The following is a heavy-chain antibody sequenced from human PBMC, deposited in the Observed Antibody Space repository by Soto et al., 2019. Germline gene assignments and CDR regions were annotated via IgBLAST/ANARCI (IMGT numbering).Heavy chain of an antibody. Sequence: QLQLQESGSGLVKLSQTLCLTCAVSGGSISSDGYSWSWIRQPPGKGQEWIGYIYHSGSTYYNPSLKSRVTISVDRSKNQFSLKLSSVTAADTAVYYCASSHAGAHITAAVHWGQGTLVTVSS. CDR3: ASSHAGAHITAAVH. J-gene: IGHJ4*02. CDR2: IYHSGST. V-gene: IGHV4-30-2*01. D-gene: IGHD6-13*01. CDR1: GGSISSDGYS.